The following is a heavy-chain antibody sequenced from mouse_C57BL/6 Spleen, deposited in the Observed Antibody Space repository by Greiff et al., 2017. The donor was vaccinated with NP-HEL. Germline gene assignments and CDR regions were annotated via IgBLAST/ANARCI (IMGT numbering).Heavy chain of an antibody. D-gene: IGHD2-1*01. CDR2: IHPNSGST. CDR3: ARYYGNYVFAY. CDR1: GYTFTSYW. V-gene: IGHV1-64*01. J-gene: IGHJ3*01. Sequence: QVQLQQPGAELVKPGASVKLSCKASGYTFTSYWMHWVKQRPGQGLEWIGMIHPNSGSTNYNEKFKSKATLTVDKSSSPAYMQLSSLTSEDSAVYYCARYYGNYVFAYWGQGTLVTVSA.